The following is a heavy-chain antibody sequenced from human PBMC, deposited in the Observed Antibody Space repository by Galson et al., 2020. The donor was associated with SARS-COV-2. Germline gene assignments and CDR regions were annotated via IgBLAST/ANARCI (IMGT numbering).Heavy chain of an antibody. CDR3: ASRDGYNGGFDY. V-gene: IGHV4-59*01. J-gene: IGHJ4*02. CDR1: GGSISSYY. CDR2: IYYSGST. D-gene: IGHD5-12*01. Sequence: ASETLSLTYTVSGGSISSYYWSWIRQPPGKGLEWIGYIYYSGSTNYNPSLKSRVTISVDTSKNQFSLKLSSVTAADTAVYYCASRDGYNGGFDYWGQGTLVTVSS.